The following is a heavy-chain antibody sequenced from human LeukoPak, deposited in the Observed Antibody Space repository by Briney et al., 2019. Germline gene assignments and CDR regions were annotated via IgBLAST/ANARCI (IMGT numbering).Heavy chain of an antibody. Sequence: GGSLRLSCAASGFTFSTYGMHWVRQAPGTGLEWLALIYYDGRNKNYADSVKGRFTISRDNSKNTLYLQMDSLRAEDTAVYYCARTSHYSDNTGYYHFDYWGQGTLVTVSS. CDR1: GFTFSTYG. CDR3: ARTSHYSDNTGYYHFDY. J-gene: IGHJ4*02. CDR2: IYYDGRNK. V-gene: IGHV3-33*01. D-gene: IGHD3-22*01.